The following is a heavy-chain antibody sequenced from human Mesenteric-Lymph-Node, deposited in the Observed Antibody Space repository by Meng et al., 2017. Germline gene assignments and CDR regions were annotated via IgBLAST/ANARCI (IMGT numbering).Heavy chain of an antibody. J-gene: IGHJ4*02. CDR3: PKVTSGDNTNMIFDY. V-gene: IGHV3-23*01. D-gene: IGHD3-16*01. CDR2: ITGGGDRT. Sequence: GGSLRLSCEASGFTFNTYVMSWVRQAPGKGPEWVSSITGGGDRTFYADSVKGRFIISRDNSKNTLYLQMNSLRAEDTAIYYCPKVTSGDNTNMIFDYWGQGTLVTVSS. CDR1: GFTFNTYV.